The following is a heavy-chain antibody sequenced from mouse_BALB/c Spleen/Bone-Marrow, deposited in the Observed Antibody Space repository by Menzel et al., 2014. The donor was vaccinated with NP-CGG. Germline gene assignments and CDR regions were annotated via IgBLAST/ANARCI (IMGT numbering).Heavy chain of an antibody. CDR2: IDLANGNT. CDR1: GFNIKDTY. CDR3: ARLGYGYGYWFFDV. J-gene: IGHJ1*01. V-gene: IGHV14-3*02. Sequence: VQLQESGAELVKPGASVKLSCTASGFNIKDTYMHWVKQRPEQGLEWIGRIDLANGNTKYDPKFQGKATITADTSSNTAYLQLSSLTSEDTAVYYCARLGYGYGYWFFDVWGAGTTVTVSS. D-gene: IGHD2-14*01.